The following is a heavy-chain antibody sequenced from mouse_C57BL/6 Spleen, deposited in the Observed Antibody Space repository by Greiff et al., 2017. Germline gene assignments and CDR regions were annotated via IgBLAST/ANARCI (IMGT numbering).Heavy chain of an antibody. CDR3: ARHPLITTVVARPFDD. V-gene: IGHV5-6*01. D-gene: IGHD1-1*01. CDR1: GFTFSSYG. CDR2: ISSGGSYT. J-gene: IGHJ2*01. Sequence: EVMLVESGGDLVKPGGSLKLSCAASGFTFSSYGMSWVRQTPDKRLEWVATISSGGSYTYYPDSVKGRFTISRDNAKNTLYLQMSSLKSEDTAMYYCARHPLITTVVARPFDDWGKGTTLTVSS.